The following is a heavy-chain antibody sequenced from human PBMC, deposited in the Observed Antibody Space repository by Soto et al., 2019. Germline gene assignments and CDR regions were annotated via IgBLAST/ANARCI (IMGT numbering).Heavy chain of an antibody. CDR1: TSEAG. CDR3: AHSGVIDFLSCRRVDDYGYVRDF. CDR2: IYWTDDK. V-gene: IGHV2-5*01. D-gene: IGHD3-3*01. Sequence: TSEAGMGWTRQPPGKALEWFAIIYWTDDKRYSPSLKSRLNITKDTSKNQVVLTMTNMDPVDTATYYCAHSGVIDFLSCRRVDDYGYVRDFRARRTT. J-gene: IGHJ6*02.